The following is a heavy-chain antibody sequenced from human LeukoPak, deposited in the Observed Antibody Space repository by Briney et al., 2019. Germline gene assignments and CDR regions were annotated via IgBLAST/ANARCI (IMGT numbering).Heavy chain of an antibody. D-gene: IGHD2-2*01. CDR2: IYTSGST. CDR3: AREVVPAALYYYYMDV. J-gene: IGHJ6*03. CDR1: GGSISSYY. V-gene: IGHV4-4*07. Sequence: SETLSLTCTVSGGSISSYYWSWIRQPAGKGLEWIGRIYTSGSTNYNPSLKSRVTMSVDTSKNQFSLKLSPVTAADTAVYYCAREVVPAALYYYYMDVWGKGTTVTVSS.